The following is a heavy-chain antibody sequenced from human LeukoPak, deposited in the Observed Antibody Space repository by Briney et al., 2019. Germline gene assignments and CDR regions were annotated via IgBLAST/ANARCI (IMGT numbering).Heavy chain of an antibody. CDR3: AKNYCSGGSCYPYYFDY. Sequence: GGSLRLSCAASGFTFSSYGMHWVRQAPGKGLEWVAVISYDGSNKYYADSVKGRFTMSRDNSKNTLYLQMNSLGAEDTAVYYCAKNYCSGGSCYPYYFDYWGQGTLVTASS. CDR1: GFTFSSYG. V-gene: IGHV3-30*18. J-gene: IGHJ4*02. CDR2: ISYDGSNK. D-gene: IGHD2-15*01.